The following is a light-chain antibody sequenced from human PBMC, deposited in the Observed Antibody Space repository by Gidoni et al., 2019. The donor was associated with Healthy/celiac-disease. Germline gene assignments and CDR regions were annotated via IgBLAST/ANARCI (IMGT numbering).Light chain of an antibody. CDR1: QGISNY. V-gene: IGKV1-27*01. CDR3: QQYDSAPPT. CDR2: AAS. J-gene: IGKJ3*01. Sequence: SLPAPGGDTVPITCRASQGISNYLAWYQQKPGKVPKLLIYAASTWASGVPYRFSGSGSGTDFTLTISSLEPEDVATYYCQQYDSAPPTFGAGTKVDIK.